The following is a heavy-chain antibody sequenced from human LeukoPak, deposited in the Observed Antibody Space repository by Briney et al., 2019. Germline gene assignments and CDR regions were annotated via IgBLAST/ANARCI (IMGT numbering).Heavy chain of an antibody. Sequence: GGSLRLSCAASGFIVSSNYMSWVRQAPGKGLEWVSVIYSGGSTYYADSVKGRFTISTDNSKNTLHLQMNSLRAEDTAVYYCARHIMGARLDYWGQGTLVTVSS. CDR2: IYSGGST. J-gene: IGHJ4*02. D-gene: IGHD1-26*01. V-gene: IGHV3-66*04. CDR3: ARHIMGARLDY. CDR1: GFIVSSNY.